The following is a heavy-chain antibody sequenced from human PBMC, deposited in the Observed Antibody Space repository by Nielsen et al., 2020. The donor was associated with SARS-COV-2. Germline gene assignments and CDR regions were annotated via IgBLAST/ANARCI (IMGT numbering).Heavy chain of an antibody. CDR2: ISWNSGSI. D-gene: IGHD1-26*01. Sequence: SLKISCAASGFTFDDYAMHWIRQAPGKGLEWVSGISWNSGSIGYADSVKGRFTISRDNAKNSLYLQMNSLRAEDTALYYCAKVGGATVDYWGQGTLVTVSS. J-gene: IGHJ4*02. CDR1: GFTFDDYA. CDR3: AKVGGATVDY. V-gene: IGHV3-9*01.